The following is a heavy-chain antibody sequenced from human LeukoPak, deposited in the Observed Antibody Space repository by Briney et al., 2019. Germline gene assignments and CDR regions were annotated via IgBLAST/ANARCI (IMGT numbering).Heavy chain of an antibody. Sequence: SETLSLTCTVSGGSISSYYWSWIRQPPGKGLEWIGYIYYSGSTNYTPSLKSRVTISVDTSNNHFSLKLISVTAADTAVYYCARDSGYGDPFDYWGQGTLVTVPS. CDR1: GGSISSYY. J-gene: IGHJ4*02. CDR3: ARDSGYGDPFDY. D-gene: IGHD4-17*01. V-gene: IGHV4-59*01. CDR2: IYYSGST.